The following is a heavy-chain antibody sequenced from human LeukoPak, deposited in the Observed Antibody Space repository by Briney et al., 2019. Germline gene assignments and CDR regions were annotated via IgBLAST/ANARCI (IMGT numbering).Heavy chain of an antibody. Sequence: PGGSLRLSCAASGFSFSTYSMNWVRQAPGKGLEWVANINQDGSDQYYVDSVKGRFTISRDNAKSSLYLQMDGLRAEDTAVYYCARVHCSGGACFSYFDYWGQGTLVTVSS. CDR1: GFSFSTYS. D-gene: IGHD2-15*01. V-gene: IGHV3-7*04. J-gene: IGHJ4*02. CDR2: INQDGSDQ. CDR3: ARVHCSGGACFSYFDY.